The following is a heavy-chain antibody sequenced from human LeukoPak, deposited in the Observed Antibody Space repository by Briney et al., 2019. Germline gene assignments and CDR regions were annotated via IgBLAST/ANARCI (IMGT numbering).Heavy chain of an antibody. V-gene: IGHV3-48*04. J-gene: IGHJ4*02. CDR2: ISSGNSNI. D-gene: IGHD3-10*01. CDR3: ARAITMVRGVIHNFDY. Sequence: GGSLRLSCAASGFTFSSYTMNWVRQAPGKGLEWVSYISSGNSNIYYADSVKGRFTISRDNAKNSLYLQMNSLRAEDTAVYYCARAITMVRGVIHNFDYWGQGTLVTVSS. CDR1: GFTFSSYT.